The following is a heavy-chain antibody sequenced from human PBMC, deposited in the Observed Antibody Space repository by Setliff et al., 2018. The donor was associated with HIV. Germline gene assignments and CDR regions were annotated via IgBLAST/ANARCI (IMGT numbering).Heavy chain of an antibody. CDR1: GGPITSNTYF. CDR3: ARRRGQKATGWYYFDF. Sequence: SETLSLTCSVSGGPITSNTYFWDWIRQAPGKGLEWIGSIYHSGNTYYNPSLKSRVSISVDTSKRQFSLKLTSVTAGDSALYYCARRRGQKATGWYYFDFCGQGALVT. V-gene: IGHV4-39*01. D-gene: IGHD6-19*01. CDR2: IYHSGNT. J-gene: IGHJ4*02.